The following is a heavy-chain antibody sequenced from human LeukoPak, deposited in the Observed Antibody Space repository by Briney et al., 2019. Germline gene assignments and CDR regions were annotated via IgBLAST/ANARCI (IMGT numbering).Heavy chain of an antibody. CDR1: GYTFTSYG. D-gene: IGHD5-18*01. Sequence: ASVKVSCKASGYTFTSYGISWVRQAPGQGLEWMGWINPNSGGTNYAQKFQGRVTMTRDTSISTAYMELSRLRSDDTAVYYCARDGVDTDYFDYWGQGTLVTVSS. CDR2: INPNSGGT. CDR3: ARDGVDTDYFDY. V-gene: IGHV1-2*02. J-gene: IGHJ4*02.